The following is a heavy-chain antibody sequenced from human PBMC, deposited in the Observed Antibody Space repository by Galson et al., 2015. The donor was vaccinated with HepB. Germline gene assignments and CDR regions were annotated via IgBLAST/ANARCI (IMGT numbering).Heavy chain of an antibody. Sequence: SLRLSCAASGFTFSNYWMHWVRQAPGKGLVWVSRINSDGSSTAYADSVKGRFTISRDNAKNTLYLQMNSLRAEDTAVYYCAKDQAGGQVGAFDIWGQGTMVTVSS. J-gene: IGHJ3*02. CDR3: AKDQAGGQVGAFDI. CDR1: GFTFSNYW. CDR2: INSDGSST. D-gene: IGHD3-16*01. V-gene: IGHV3-74*01.